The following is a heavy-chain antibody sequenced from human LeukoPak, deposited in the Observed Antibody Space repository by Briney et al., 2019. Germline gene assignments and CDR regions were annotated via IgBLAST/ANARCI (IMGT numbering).Heavy chain of an antibody. CDR2: IIPIFGTA. Sequence: GASVKVSCKASGGTYSSYAISWVRQAPGQGVEWMGGIIPIFGTANYAQKFQGRVTITADESTSTAYMELSGLRSEDTAVYYCARRTNEYSSSSAIRHWGQGTLVTVSS. D-gene: IGHD6-6*01. CDR1: GGTYSSYA. V-gene: IGHV1-69*01. J-gene: IGHJ4*02. CDR3: ARRTNEYSSSSAIRH.